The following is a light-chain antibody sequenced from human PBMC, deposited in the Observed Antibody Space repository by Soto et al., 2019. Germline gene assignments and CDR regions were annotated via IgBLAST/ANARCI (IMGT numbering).Light chain of an antibody. CDR3: QQYNSFSWT. J-gene: IGKJ1*01. CDR2: KAS. Sequence: DIQMTQSPSTLSGSVGDRVTITCRASQTISSWLAWYQQKPGKAPKLLIYKASTLKSGVPSRFSGSGSGTEFNLTISSLQPEDFATYYCQQYNSFSWTFGQGTKGESK. V-gene: IGKV1-5*03. CDR1: QTISSW.